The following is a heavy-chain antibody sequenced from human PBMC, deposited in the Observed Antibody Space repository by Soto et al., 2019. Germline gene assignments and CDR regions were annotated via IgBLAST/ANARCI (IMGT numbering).Heavy chain of an antibody. V-gene: IGHV4-59*01. CDR3: ARDLGLFDAFDI. Sequence: QVQLQESGPGLVKPSETLSLTCTVSGGSISSYYWSWIRQPPGKGLEWLGYIYDSGTTNYNPSLKRRVTISLDTSKNQLSLKLSSVTAADTAVYYCARDLGLFDAFDIWGQGTMVTVSS. CDR1: GGSISSYY. CDR2: IYDSGTT. D-gene: IGHD7-27*01. J-gene: IGHJ3*02.